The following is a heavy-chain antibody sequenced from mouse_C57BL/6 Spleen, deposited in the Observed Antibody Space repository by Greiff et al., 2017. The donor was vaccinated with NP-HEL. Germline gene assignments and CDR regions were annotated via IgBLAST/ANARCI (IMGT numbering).Heavy chain of an antibody. D-gene: IGHD1-1*01. Sequence: EVQLQQSGPELVKPGASVQISCKASGYTFTDYYMNWVKQSHGKSLEWIGDINPNNGGTSYNQKFKGKATLTVDNSSSTTYMELRSLTSEDSAVYYCARWSYYYGSSYGNWYFDVWGTGTTVTVSS. J-gene: IGHJ1*03. CDR3: ARWSYYYGSSYGNWYFDV. V-gene: IGHV1-26*01. CDR1: GYTFTDYY. CDR2: INPNNGGT.